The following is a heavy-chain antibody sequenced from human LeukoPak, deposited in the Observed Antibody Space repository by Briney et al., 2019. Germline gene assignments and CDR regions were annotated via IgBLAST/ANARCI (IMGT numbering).Heavy chain of an antibody. J-gene: IGHJ6*03. CDR2: ISWNSGSI. Sequence: SGGSLRLSCAVSGFTFDDYAMHWVRQAPGKGLEWVSGISWNSGSIGYADSVKGRFTISRDNAKNSLYLQMNSLRAEDTALYYCAKDARVGSGNQRRAYYYYYMDVWGKGTTVTISS. D-gene: IGHD3-10*01. CDR3: AKDARVGSGNQRRAYYYYYMDV. V-gene: IGHV3-9*01. CDR1: GFTFDDYA.